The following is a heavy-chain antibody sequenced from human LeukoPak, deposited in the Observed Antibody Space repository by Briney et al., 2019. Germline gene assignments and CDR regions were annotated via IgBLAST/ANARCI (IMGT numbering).Heavy chain of an antibody. Sequence: GGSLRLSCAASGFTFSTYWMHWVRQTPGKGLVWVSRIDTEGNTINYADSVKGRFTISRDNAGDTLYLQMNSLRAEDTGVYYCARDLPYSWGQGTLVTVSS. J-gene: IGHJ4*02. CDR2: IDTEGNTI. CDR3: ARDLPYS. CDR1: GFTFSTYW. V-gene: IGHV3-74*01.